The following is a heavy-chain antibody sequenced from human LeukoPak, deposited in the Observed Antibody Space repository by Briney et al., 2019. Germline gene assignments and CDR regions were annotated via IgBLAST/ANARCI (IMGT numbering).Heavy chain of an antibody. D-gene: IGHD3-10*01. CDR1: GFTFSSYG. CDR3: AKEDFGGSYFDY. V-gene: IGHV3-30*18. Sequence: GRSLRLSCAPSGFTFSSYGMHWVRRAPGNRLECVAAISSDGTNKLYGDSVEGRFTISRDHSKNTLYLQMNSLRPEDTSMYFCAKEDFGGSYFDYGGQGTLVTVSS. CDR2: ISSDGTNK. J-gene: IGHJ4*02.